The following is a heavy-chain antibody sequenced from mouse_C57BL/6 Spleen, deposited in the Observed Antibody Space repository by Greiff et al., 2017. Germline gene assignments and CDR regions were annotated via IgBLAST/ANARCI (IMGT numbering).Heavy chain of an antibody. CDR2: ISSGSSTT. CDR3: ARLGDYDGKDYAMGY. J-gene: IGHJ4*01. Sequence: EVKLVESGGGLVKPGGSLKLSCAASGFTFSDYGMHWVRQAPEKGLEWVAYISSGSSTTYYADTVKGRFTISRDNAKNTLFLQLTSLRSEDTAMYYCARLGDYDGKDYAMGYWGQGPSVTVAS. V-gene: IGHV5-17*01. CDR1: GFTFSDYG. D-gene: IGHD2-4*01.